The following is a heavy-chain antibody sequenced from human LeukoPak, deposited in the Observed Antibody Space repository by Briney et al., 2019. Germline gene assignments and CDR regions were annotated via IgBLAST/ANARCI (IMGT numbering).Heavy chain of an antibody. J-gene: IGHJ4*02. V-gene: IGHV3-11*01. CDR1: GFTFSDYY. CDR2: VSGSGSPI. CDR3: ARDRGGPGYTYGQPLDY. D-gene: IGHD5-18*01. Sequence: PGGSLRLSCEASGFTFSDYYMTWIRQAPGKGLEWVSYVSGSGSPIYYADSVKGRFTISRDNAKNSLYLQMNSLRAEDTAVYYCARDRGGPGYTYGQPLDYWGQGTLVTVSS.